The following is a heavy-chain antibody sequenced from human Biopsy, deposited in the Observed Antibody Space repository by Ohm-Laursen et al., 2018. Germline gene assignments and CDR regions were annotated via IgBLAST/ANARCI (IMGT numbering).Heavy chain of an antibody. V-gene: IGHV3-53*01. Sequence: SLRLSCAASGFTVSRNYMSWVRQAPGKGLEWVSAITVSADTTYYADPVRGRFTVSRDNSKNALYLQMNSLRPADTAKYYCVRGRAYWGQGTLVTVSS. CDR3: VRGRAY. CDR1: GFTVSRNY. J-gene: IGHJ4*02. CDR2: TVSADTT.